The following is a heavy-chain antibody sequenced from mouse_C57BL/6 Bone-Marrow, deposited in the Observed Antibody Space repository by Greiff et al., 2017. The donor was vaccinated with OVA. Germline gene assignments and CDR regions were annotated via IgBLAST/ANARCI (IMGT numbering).Heavy chain of an antibody. J-gene: IGHJ3*01. CDR1: GYAFSSYW. CDR2: IYPGDGDT. CDR3: AREGDSSGYLAWFAY. V-gene: IGHV1-80*01. Sequence: QVQLQQSGAELVKPGASVKISCKASGYAFSSYWMNWVKQRPGKGLEWIGQIYPGDGDTNYNGKFKGKATLTADKSSSTAYMQLSSLTSEDSAVYFCAREGDSSGYLAWFAYWGQGTLVTVSA. D-gene: IGHD3-2*02.